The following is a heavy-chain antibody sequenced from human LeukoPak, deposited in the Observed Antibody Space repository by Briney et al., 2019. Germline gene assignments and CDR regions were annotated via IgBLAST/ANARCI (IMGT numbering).Heavy chain of an antibody. Sequence: GSLRLSCAASGFTFSSYAMGWVRQAPGKGLEWVSLISGSGDNTYYADSVRGRFTISRDNSKNTLYMQMNSLRAEDTAVYYCAREIRYCSGSKCYLFDYWGQGTLVTVSS. CDR1: GFTFSSYA. J-gene: IGHJ4*02. CDR2: ISGSGDNT. CDR3: AREIRYCSGSKCYLFDY. D-gene: IGHD2-15*01. V-gene: IGHV3-23*01.